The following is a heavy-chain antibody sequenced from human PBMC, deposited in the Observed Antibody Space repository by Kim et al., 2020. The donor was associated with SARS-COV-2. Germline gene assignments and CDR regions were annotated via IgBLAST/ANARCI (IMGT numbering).Heavy chain of an antibody. J-gene: IGHJ4*02. Sequence: SETLSLTCTVSGDSISRSSNYWGWIRQPPGKGLEWIGSINYSGNTYYNPSLKSRVTISVDTSKNQFSLKMRSLTAADTAVYYCARLVSENSAVEYWGQGTLGTVSS. CDR3: ARLVSENSAVEY. CDR1: GDSISRSSNY. CDR2: INYSGNT. V-gene: IGHV4-39*01.